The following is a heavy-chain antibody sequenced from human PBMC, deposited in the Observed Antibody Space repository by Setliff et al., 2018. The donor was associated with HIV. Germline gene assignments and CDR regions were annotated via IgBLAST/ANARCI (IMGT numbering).Heavy chain of an antibody. D-gene: IGHD3-16*01. J-gene: IGHJ4*02. CDR3: ARQPYYDDDGTNLPSEWRVLG. Sequence: GASVKVSCKASGGTFSSSAISWVRQAPGQGLEWMGGIVPILNTGNYAQKFQGRVTITADESTSSAYMELNSLRSDDAAVYYCARQPYYDDDGTNLPSEWRVLGWGQGTLVTVSS. V-gene: IGHV1-69*13. CDR2: IVPILNTG. CDR1: GGTFSSSA.